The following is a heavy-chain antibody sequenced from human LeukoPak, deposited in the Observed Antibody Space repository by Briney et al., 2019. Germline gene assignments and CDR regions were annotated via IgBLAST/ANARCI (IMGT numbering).Heavy chain of an antibody. CDR1: GFTFSNYW. CDR3: ARDGGDSYYYERGAFDI. V-gene: IGHV3-74*01. CDR2: INSGGSNT. Sequence: VGSLRLSCAASGFTFSNYWMHWVRQAPGRGLGWVSRINSGGSNTIYADSVKGRFTISSDNAKNTLYLQMNSLRAEDTAVYYCARDGGDSYYYERGAFDIWGQGTMVTVSS. D-gene: IGHD3-22*01. J-gene: IGHJ3*02.